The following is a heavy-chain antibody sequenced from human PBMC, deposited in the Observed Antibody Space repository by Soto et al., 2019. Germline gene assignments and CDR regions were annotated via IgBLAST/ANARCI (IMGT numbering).Heavy chain of an antibody. Sequence: ASVKVSCKASGYTFTSYGISWVRQAPGQGLEWMGWISAYNGNTNYAQKLQGRVTMTTDTSTSTAYMELRSLRSDDTAVYYCARGSRRDWGSVVDWAGAFDIWGQGTMVTVSS. CDR2: ISAYNGNT. CDR3: ARGSRRDWGSVVDWAGAFDI. V-gene: IGHV1-18*01. J-gene: IGHJ3*02. D-gene: IGHD2-2*01. CDR1: GYTFTSYG.